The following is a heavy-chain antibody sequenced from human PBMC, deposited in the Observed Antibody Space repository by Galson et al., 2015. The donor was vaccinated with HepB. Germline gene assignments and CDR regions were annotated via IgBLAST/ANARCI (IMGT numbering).Heavy chain of an antibody. J-gene: IGHJ5*02. D-gene: IGHD4-23*01. CDR1: GYTFTIYC. CDR3: AREARSGNYNWFDP. Sequence: SVKVSCKASGYTFTIYCIHWVRQAPGQGLEWMGIINPSGGSTSYAQKFQGRVTMTRDTSTSTVSMELRSLRSEDTAVYFCAREARSGNYNWFDPWGQGTLVTVSS. V-gene: IGHV1-46*01. CDR2: INPSGGST.